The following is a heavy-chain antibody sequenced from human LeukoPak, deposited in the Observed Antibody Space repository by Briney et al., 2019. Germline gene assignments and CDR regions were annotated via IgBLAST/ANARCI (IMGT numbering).Heavy chain of an antibody. J-gene: IGHJ4*02. CDR2: IYYSGNT. Sequence: SETLSLTCTVSGDSISSRSYYWGWIRQPPGKGLEWIGTIYYSGNTCYNPSLKSRVTISVHTSKNQFSLKLSSVTAADTAVYYCARESFDTGTYWGHFDYWGQGSLVTVSS. CDR3: ARESFDTGTYWGHFDY. CDR1: GDSISSRSYY. D-gene: IGHD2-8*02. V-gene: IGHV4-39*07.